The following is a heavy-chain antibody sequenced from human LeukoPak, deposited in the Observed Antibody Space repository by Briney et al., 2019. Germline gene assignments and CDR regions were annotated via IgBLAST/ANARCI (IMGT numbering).Heavy chain of an antibody. CDR1: GGSISSYY. D-gene: IGHD5-18*01. CDR2: IYYSGST. J-gene: IGHJ4*02. V-gene: IGHV4-59*01. CDR3: ARCGYSYGSEFDY. Sequence: SETLSLTCTVSGGSISSYYWSWIRQPPGKGLEWIGDIYYSGSTNYNPSLKSRVTISVDTSKNQFSLKLSSVTAADTAVHYCARCGYSYGSEFDYWGQGTLVTVSS.